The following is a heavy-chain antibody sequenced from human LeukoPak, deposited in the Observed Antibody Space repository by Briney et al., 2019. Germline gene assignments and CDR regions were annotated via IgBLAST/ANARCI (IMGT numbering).Heavy chain of an antibody. CDR3: ARGGPFPSSSSSREYYLDY. CDR1: GYDFINYG. Sequence: ASVKVSCKASGYDFINYGISWVRQAPGQGLEWMGWRSIYNGNTDYKLQGRVTITTDTSTSTAYMELRSLRSDDTAVYYCARGGPFPSSSSSREYYLDYWGQGTLVTVSS. D-gene: IGHD6-6*01. J-gene: IGHJ4*02. CDR2: RSIYNGNT. V-gene: IGHV1-18*01.